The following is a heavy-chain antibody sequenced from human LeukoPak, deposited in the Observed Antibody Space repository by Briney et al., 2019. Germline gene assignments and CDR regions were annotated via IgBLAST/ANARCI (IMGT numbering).Heavy chain of an antibody. Sequence: ASQTLSLTCTVSGGSISSGDYYWSWIRQPPGKGLEWIGYIYYSGSTYYNPSLKSRATISVDTSKNQFSLKLSSVTAADTAVYYCASGRNYYGSGSYYRDTDYWGQGTLVTVSS. D-gene: IGHD3-10*01. CDR2: IYYSGST. CDR1: GGSISSGDYY. J-gene: IGHJ4*02. CDR3: ASGRNYYGSGSYYRDTDY. V-gene: IGHV4-30-4*01.